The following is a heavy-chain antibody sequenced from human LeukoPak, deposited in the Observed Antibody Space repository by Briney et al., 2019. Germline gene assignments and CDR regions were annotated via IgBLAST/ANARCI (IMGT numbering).Heavy chain of an antibody. J-gene: IGHJ4*02. CDR3: ASLRYYYDSSGHDY. CDR1: GYTFTGYY. V-gene: IGHV1-2*02. CDR2: INPNSGGT. D-gene: IGHD3-22*01. Sequence: WASVKVSCKASGYTFTGYYMHWVRQAPGQGLEWMGWINPNSGGTNYAQKFQGRVTMTRDTSISTAYMELSRLRSDDTAVYYCASLRYYYDSSGHDYWGQGTPVTVSS.